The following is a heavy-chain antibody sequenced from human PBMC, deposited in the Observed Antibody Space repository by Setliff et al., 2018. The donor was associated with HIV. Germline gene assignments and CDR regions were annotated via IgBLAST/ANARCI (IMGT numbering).Heavy chain of an antibody. Sequence: PSETLSLTCTVSGGSISSSSHHWSWIRQTPGKGLEWIGSIYYSGNSYYNPSLQSRVTISVDTSKNQFSLKLSSVSAADTAVYYCARALIYDYVWGSYRFDAFDIWGQGTMVTVSS. CDR3: ARALIYDYVWGSYRFDAFDI. V-gene: IGHV4-39*01. J-gene: IGHJ3*02. CDR2: IYYSGNS. D-gene: IGHD3-16*02. CDR1: GGSISSSSHH.